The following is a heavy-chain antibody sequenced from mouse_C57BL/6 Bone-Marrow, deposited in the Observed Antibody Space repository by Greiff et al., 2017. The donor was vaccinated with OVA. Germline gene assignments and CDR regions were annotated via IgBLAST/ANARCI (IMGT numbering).Heavy chain of an antibody. CDR3: TTNTLDSASWYDFDY. D-gene: IGHD2-14*01. V-gene: IGHV14-4*01. Sequence: EVQLQESGAELVRPGASVKLSCTASGFNIKDDYMHWVKQRPAQGLEWIGWIVPENGDTEYASKFQGKATLTADTSSNPAYRQLSSLTSEDTAVSYCTTNTLDSASWYDFDYWGQGTTLTVSS. CDR2: IVPENGDT. CDR1: GFNIKDDY. J-gene: IGHJ2*01.